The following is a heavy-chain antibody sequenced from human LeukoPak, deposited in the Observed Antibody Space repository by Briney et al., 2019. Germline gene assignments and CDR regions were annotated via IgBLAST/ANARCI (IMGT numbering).Heavy chain of an antibody. Sequence: PSETLSLTCTVSGGSISSSSYYWGWIRQPPGKGLEWIGSIYYSGSTYYNPPLKSRVTISVDTSKNQFSLKLSSVPAADTAVYYCARSHPDYYDSSGYLFDYWGQGTLVTVSS. J-gene: IGHJ4*02. CDR1: GGSISSSSYY. CDR2: IYYSGST. D-gene: IGHD3-22*01. CDR3: ARSHPDYYDSSGYLFDY. V-gene: IGHV4-39*01.